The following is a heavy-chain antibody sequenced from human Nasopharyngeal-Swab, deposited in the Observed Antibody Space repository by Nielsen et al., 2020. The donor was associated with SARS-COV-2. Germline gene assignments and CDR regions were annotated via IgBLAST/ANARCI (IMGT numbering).Heavy chain of an antibody. J-gene: IGHJ4*02. CDR1: GITFSRYW. CDR2: ISSSGSTI. V-gene: IGHV3-48*04. D-gene: IGHD3-22*01. CDR3: ARDYYDSSGYYHFDY. Sequence: GGSLRLSCAASGITFSRYWMSWVRQAPGKGLEWVSYISSSGSTIYYADSVKGRFTISRDNAKNSLYLQMNSLRAEDTAVYYCARDYYDSSGYYHFDYWGQGTLVTVSS.